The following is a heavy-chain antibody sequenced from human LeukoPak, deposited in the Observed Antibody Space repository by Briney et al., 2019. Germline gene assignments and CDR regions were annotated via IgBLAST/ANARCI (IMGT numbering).Heavy chain of an antibody. J-gene: IGHJ4*02. Sequence: GGSLRLSCAASGFTFSSYSMNWVRQAPGKGLEWVSSISSSSSYIYYADSVKGRFTISRDNSENTLYLQMNSLRTEDTAVYYCARFDYWSGFYPLDHWGQGTLVTVPS. CDR3: ARFDYWSGFYPLDH. CDR1: GFTFSSYS. CDR2: ISSSSSYI. V-gene: IGHV3-21*01. D-gene: IGHD3-3*01.